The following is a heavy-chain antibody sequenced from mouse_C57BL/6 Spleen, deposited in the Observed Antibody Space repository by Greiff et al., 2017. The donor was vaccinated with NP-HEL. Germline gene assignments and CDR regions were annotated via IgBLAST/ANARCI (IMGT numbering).Heavy chain of an antibody. CDR2: IYPRDGST. J-gene: IGHJ2*01. CDR3: ARERDYYGSSLDY. D-gene: IGHD1-1*01. CDR1: GYTFTSYD. Sequence: QVQLKQSGPELVKPGASVKLSCKASGYTFTSYDINWVKQRPGQGLEWIGWIYPRDGSTKYNEKFKGKATLTVDTSSSTAYMELHSLTSEDSAVYFCARERDYYGSSLDYWGQGTTLTVSS. V-gene: IGHV1-85*01.